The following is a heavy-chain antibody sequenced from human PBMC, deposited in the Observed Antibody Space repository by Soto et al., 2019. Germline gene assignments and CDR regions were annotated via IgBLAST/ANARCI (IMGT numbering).Heavy chain of an antibody. CDR1: GFTFSNYA. CDR3: AKDQGSSWYEIDY. CDR2: LSGSGGST. V-gene: IGHV3-23*01. J-gene: IGHJ4*02. Sequence: EVKLLESGGGLVQTGGSLRLSCAASGFTFSNYAVTWVRQAPGKGLEWVSTLSGSGGSTYYADSVKGRFTISRDNSKNTLYLQMNSLRAEDTAVYYCAKDQGSSWYEIDYWGKGTLVTVSS. D-gene: IGHD6-13*01.